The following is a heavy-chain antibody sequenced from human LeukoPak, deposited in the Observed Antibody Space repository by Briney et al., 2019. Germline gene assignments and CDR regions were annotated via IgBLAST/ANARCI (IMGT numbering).Heavy chain of an antibody. Sequence: GGSLRLSCEASGFTFSDYWMCWVRQAPGKGLEWVAVISYDGSNKYYADSVKGRFTISRDNSKNTLYLQMNSLRAEDTAVYYCAKGSRGSTMIVVVTGTDAFDIWGQGTMVTVSS. D-gene: IGHD3-22*01. CDR3: AKGSRGSTMIVVVTGTDAFDI. CDR2: ISYDGSNK. J-gene: IGHJ3*02. CDR1: GFTFSDYW. V-gene: IGHV3-30*18.